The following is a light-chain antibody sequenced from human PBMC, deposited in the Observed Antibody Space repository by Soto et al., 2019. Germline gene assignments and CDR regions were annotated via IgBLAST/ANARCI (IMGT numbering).Light chain of an antibody. CDR2: GAS. CDR1: QTIIRY. J-gene: IGKJ3*01. V-gene: IGKV1-39*01. Sequence: DIQMTQSPSSLSASVGDRVTITCRASQTIIRYLNWYQQKPGKAPKLLIFGASSLQSGVPSRFSGSGSGTEFTLAISSLQPEDFATYYCQQSYNPLAFGPGTKVDIK. CDR3: QQSYNPLA.